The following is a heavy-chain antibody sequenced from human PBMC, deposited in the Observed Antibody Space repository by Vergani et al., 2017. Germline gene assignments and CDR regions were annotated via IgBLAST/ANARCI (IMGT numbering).Heavy chain of an antibody. CDR3: AREAVPTYYDFWGGRVHFDY. CDR2: IYTSGST. J-gene: IGHJ4*02. Sequence: QVQLQESGPGLVKPSETLSLTCTVSGGSISSYYWSWIRQPAGKGLEWIGRIYTSGSTNYNPSLKSRVTMSVDTSKNQFSLKLSSVTAADTAVYYCAREAVPTYYDFWGGRVHFDYWGQGTLVTVSS. CDR1: GGSISSYY. D-gene: IGHD3-3*01. V-gene: IGHV4-4*07.